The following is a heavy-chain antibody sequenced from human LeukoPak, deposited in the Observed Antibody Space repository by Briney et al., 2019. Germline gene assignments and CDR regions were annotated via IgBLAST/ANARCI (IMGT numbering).Heavy chain of an antibody. V-gene: IGHV4-59*01. D-gene: IGHD6-6*01. CDR3: ARGSIAARGPFDY. J-gene: IGHJ4*02. CDR1: GGSISSYY. Sequence: SETLSLTCTVSGGSISSYYWSWIRQPPGKGLEWIGYIYYSGSTNYNPSLKSRVTISVDTSKNQFSLKLSSVTAADTAVYYCARGSIAARGPFDYWGQGTLVTVSS. CDR2: IYYSGST.